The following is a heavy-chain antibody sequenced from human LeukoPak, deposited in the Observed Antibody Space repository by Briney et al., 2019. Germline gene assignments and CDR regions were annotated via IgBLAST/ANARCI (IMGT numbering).Heavy chain of an antibody. CDR3: AHYYDSSGYYLGAFDI. J-gene: IGHJ3*02. Sequence: GGSLRLSCAASGFTFSNAWMSWVRQAPGKGLEWVGRIKSKTDGGTTDYAAPVKGRFTISRDDSKNTLYLQMNSLKTEDTAVYYCAHYYDSSGYYLGAFDIWGQGTMVTVSS. CDR1: GFTFSNAW. CDR2: IKSKTDGGTT. D-gene: IGHD3-22*01. V-gene: IGHV3-15*01.